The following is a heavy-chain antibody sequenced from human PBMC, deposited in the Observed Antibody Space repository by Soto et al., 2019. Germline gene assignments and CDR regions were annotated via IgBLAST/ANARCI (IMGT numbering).Heavy chain of an antibody. Sequence: SETLSLTCTVSGGSISSSSYYWGWIRQPPGKGLEWIGNIYNSGSTSYNPSLESRVTVSVDTAKNQFSLKLNSVTAADTATYYCVRGYGGGYSGRLDFWGQGTLVTVSS. CDR1: GGSISSSSYY. D-gene: IGHD6-13*01. CDR2: IYNSGST. CDR3: VRGYGGGYSGRLDF. J-gene: IGHJ4*02. V-gene: IGHV4-39*07.